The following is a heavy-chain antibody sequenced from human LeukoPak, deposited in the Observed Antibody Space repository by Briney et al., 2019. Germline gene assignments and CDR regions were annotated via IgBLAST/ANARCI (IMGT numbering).Heavy chain of an antibody. J-gene: IGHJ4*02. CDR2: ISSNCSTI. Sequence: GGSLRLSCAASGFTFSSYSMNWVRQAPGKGLEWVSYISSNCSTIYYADSVKGRFTISRDNAKNSLYLQMNSLRAEDTAVYYCARGTWFDFWGQGTLVTVSS. CDR3: ARGTWFDF. CDR1: GFTFSSYS. V-gene: IGHV3-48*01.